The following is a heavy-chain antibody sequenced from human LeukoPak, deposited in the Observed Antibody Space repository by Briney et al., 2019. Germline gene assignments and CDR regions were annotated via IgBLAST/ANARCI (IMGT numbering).Heavy chain of an antibody. D-gene: IGHD3-16*01. CDR1: GYSFTSYW. J-gene: IGHJ5*02. Sequence: GESLKISCKGSGYSFTSYWIGWVRQMPGKGLEWMGIIYPGDSDTRYSPSFQGQVTISADKSISTAYLQWSSLEASDTAMYYCARQGYLLGVDNWFDPWGQGTLVTVSS. CDR3: ARQGYLLGVDNWFDP. CDR2: IYPGDSDT. V-gene: IGHV5-51*01.